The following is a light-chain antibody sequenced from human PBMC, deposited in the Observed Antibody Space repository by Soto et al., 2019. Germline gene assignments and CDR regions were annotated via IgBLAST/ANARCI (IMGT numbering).Light chain of an antibody. CDR2: KAS. CDR1: QSISSW. Sequence: DIQMTQSPSTLSASVGDRVTITCRASQSISSWLAWYQQKPGKAPKLLIYKASSLDSGVPSRFSGSGSGTEFTLTINSLQPDDFAIYYCQQYNSYPWTFGQGTKVEIK. CDR3: QQYNSYPWT. J-gene: IGKJ1*01. V-gene: IGKV1-5*03.